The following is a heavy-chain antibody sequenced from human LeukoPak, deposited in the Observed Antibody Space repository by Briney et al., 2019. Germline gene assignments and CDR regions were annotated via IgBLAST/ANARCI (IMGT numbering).Heavy chain of an antibody. CDR3: ARHLSSSGWYAFDI. J-gene: IGHJ3*02. CDR2: IQPGDSGT. D-gene: IGHD6-19*01. V-gene: IGHV5-51*01. CDR1: GYSFTNYW. Sequence: GESLKISCKGSGYSFTNYWIGWVRQMPGKGLEWMGIIQPGDSGTRYSPSFQGQVTISADKSISTAYLQWSSLKASDTAMYYCARHLSSSGWYAFDIWGQGTMVTVSS.